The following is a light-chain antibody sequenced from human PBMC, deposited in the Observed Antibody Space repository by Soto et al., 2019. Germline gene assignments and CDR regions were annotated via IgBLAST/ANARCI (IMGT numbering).Light chain of an antibody. CDR3: LLYYGGAVV. Sequence: QPVVTQEPSLTVSPGGTVTLTCASSTGAVTSGYYPNWFQQKPGQAPRALLYSTSNKHSWTPARFSGSLLGGKAALTLSGGHPEDEAEYYCLLYYGGAVVFGGGTKLTVL. CDR1: TGAVTSGYY. J-gene: IGLJ2*01. V-gene: IGLV7-43*01. CDR2: STS.